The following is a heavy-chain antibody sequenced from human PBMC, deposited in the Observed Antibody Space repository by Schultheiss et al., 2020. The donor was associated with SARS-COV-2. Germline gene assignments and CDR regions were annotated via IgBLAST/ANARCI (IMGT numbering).Heavy chain of an antibody. D-gene: IGHD3-22*01. J-gene: IGHJ3*02. CDR3: AKSVGDVDYYDSSGYSDAFDI. CDR2: ISYDGSNK. CDR1: GFTFSSYG. Sequence: GESLKISCAASGFTFSSYGMHWVRQAPGKGLEWVAVISYDGSNKYYADSVKGRFTISRDNSKNTLYLQMNSLRAEDTAVYYCAKSVGDVDYYDSSGYSDAFDIWGQGTMVTVSS. V-gene: IGHV3-30*19.